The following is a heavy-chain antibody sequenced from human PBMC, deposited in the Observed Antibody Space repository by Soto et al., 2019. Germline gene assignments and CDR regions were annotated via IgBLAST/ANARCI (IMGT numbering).Heavy chain of an antibody. CDR1: GYTFTSYG. Sequence: QVQLVQSGAEVKKPGASVKVSCRASGYTFTSYGINWVRQAPGQGLELMGRINTYNGNTNYAQKFQDRVTMTTDTSTSTAYMELRSLRSDDTAVFYCAASQQLCYWGQGTLVTVSS. V-gene: IGHV1-18*01. D-gene: IGHD6-13*01. J-gene: IGHJ4*02. CDR3: AASQQLCY. CDR2: INTYNGNT.